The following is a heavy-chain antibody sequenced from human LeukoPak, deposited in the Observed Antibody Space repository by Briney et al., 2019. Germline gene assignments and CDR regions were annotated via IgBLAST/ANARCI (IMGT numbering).Heavy chain of an antibody. V-gene: IGHV3-21*01. CDR2: ISSSSSYI. Sequence: GGSLRLSCAVSGFTFSTYSMNWVRQAPGKGLEWVSSISSSSSYIHYADSVKGRFTISRDNAKNSLYLQMNSLRADDTAVYCCARAPPYCGGDCRSYYYYGMDVWGQGTTVTVSS. D-gene: IGHD2-21*02. J-gene: IGHJ6*02. CDR3: ARAPPYCGGDCRSYYYYGMDV. CDR1: GFTFSTYS.